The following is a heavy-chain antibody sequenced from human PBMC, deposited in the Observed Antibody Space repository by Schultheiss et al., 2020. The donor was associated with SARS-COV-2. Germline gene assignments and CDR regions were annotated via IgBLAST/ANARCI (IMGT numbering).Heavy chain of an antibody. Sequence: GESLKISCAASGFTFSSYGMHWVRQAPGKGLEWVAVIWYDGSNKYYADSVKGRFTISRDNSKNTLYLQMNSLRAEDTAVYYCARVRYGYWFDPWGQGTLVTVSS. D-gene: IGHD5-18*01. J-gene: IGHJ5*02. CDR1: GFTFSSYG. CDR2: IWYDGSNK. V-gene: IGHV3-33*01. CDR3: ARVRYGYWFDP.